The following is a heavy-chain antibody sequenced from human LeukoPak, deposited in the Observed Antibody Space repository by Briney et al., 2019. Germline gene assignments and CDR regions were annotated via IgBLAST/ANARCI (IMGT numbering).Heavy chain of an antibody. CDR1: GGSISSGGYY. Sequence: SETLSLTCTVSGGSISSGGYYWSWIRQHPGKGLEWIGYIYYSGSTYYNPSLKSRVTISVDTSKNQFSLKLSSVTAADTAVYYCARGTWSSSIDYWGQGTLVTVSS. CDR2: IYYSGST. D-gene: IGHD6-6*01. CDR3: ARGTWSSSIDY. V-gene: IGHV4-31*03. J-gene: IGHJ4*02.